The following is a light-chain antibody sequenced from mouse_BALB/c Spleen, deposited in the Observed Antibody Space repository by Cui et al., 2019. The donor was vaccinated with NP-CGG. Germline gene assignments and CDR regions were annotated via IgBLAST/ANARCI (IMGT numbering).Light chain of an antibody. CDR3: ALWYSNHWV. CDR1: TGAVTTSNY. Sequence: QAVFTQEIAPTTSPGETVTLTCRSSTGAVTTSNYANWVQEKPDHLFTGLIGGTNNRAPGVPARFSGSLNGDKAALTITGAQTEDEAIYFCALWYSNHWVFGGGTKLTVL. J-gene: IGLJ1*01. V-gene: IGLV1*01. CDR2: GTN.